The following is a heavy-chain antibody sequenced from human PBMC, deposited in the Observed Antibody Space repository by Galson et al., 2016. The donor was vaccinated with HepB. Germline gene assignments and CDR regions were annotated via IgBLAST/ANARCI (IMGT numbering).Heavy chain of an antibody. D-gene: IGHD3-9*01. CDR2: SGSGGPT. V-gene: IGHV3-23*01. Sequence: SLRLSCAASGFTFSSYAMSWVRQAPGKGLEWVSSSGSGGPTYYADSVKGRFTISRDNSKNTLFLQMHSLRADDTAVYYCAKSVLEYHILTGYYRRGADYWGQGTLVTVSS. J-gene: IGHJ4*02. CDR3: AKSVLEYHILTGYYRRGADY. CDR1: GFTFSSYA.